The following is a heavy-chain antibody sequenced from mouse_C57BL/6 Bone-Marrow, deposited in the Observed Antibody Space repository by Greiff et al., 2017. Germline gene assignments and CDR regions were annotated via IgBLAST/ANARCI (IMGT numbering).Heavy chain of an antibody. CDR1: GYSITSGYY. CDR2: ISYDGSN. V-gene: IGHV3-6*01. D-gene: IGHD1-1*01. J-gene: IGHJ2*01. Sequence: EVQLQESGPGLVKPSQSLSLTCSVTGYSITSGYYWYWIRQFPGNKLEWMGYISYDGSNNYNPSLKNRISITRDTAKNQFFLKLNSVTTEDTATYYCAREYYYGSSYFDYWGQGTTLTVSS. CDR3: AREYYYGSSYFDY.